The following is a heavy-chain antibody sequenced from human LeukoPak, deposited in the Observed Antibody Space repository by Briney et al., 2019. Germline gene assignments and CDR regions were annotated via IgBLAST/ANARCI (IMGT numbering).Heavy chain of an antibody. Sequence: PGGSLRLSCAASEFSFSSYAMSWVRQAQGKGLEWVSAITGSGDSTYYAESVKGRFTISRDNSRNTLYLQMNSLRADDTAVYYCAKDYSSGWLGVGFDYWGKEPLVTVS. V-gene: IGHV3-23*01. J-gene: IGHJ4*02. CDR2: ITGSGDST. CDR1: EFSFSSYA. D-gene: IGHD6-19*01. CDR3: AKDYSSGWLGVGFDY.